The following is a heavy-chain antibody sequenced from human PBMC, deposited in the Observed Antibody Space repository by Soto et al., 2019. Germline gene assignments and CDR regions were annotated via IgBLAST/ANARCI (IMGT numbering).Heavy chain of an antibody. CDR1: GGSISSGGYY. CDR2: IYYSGST. V-gene: IGHV4-31*03. CDR3: AGHVDTATSYGMDV. Sequence: SETLSLTCTVSGGSISSGGYYWSWIRQHPGKGLEWIGYIYYSGSTYYNPSLKSRVTISVDTSKNQFSLKLSSVTAADTAVYYCAGHVDTATSYGMDVWGQGTTVTVSS. J-gene: IGHJ6*02. D-gene: IGHD5-18*01.